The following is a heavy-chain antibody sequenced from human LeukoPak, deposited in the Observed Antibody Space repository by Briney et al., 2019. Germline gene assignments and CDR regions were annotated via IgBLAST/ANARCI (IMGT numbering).Heavy chain of an antibody. J-gene: IGHJ6*02. D-gene: IGHD1-7*01. CDR1: GDSISSTYYY. CDR2: IYYSGIT. Sequence: SETLSLTCTVSGDSISSTYYYWGWIRQPPGKGLEWIGYIYYSGITNFNPSLKSRVTISVDTSKNQFSLKLSSVTAADTAVYYCSGRTSAGYYYYGMDVWGQGTTVTVSS. CDR3: SGRTSAGYYYYGMDV. V-gene: IGHV4-61*05.